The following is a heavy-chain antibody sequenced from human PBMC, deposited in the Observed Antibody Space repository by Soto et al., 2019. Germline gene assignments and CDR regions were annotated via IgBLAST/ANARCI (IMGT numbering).Heavy chain of an antibody. CDR1: GYTFTSYG. D-gene: IGHD6-6*01. J-gene: IGHJ6*02. Sequence: ASVKVSCKASGYTFTSYGISWVRQAPGQGLEWMGWISAYNGNTNYAQNLQGRVTMTTDTSTSTAYMELRSLRSDDTAVYYCARGRSSSSPYYYYGMDVWGQGTTVTVSS. CDR3: ARGRSSSSPYYYYGMDV. V-gene: IGHV1-18*01. CDR2: ISAYNGNT.